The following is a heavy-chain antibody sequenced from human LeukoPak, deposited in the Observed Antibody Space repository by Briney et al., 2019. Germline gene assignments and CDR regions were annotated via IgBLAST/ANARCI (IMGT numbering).Heavy chain of an antibody. CDR3: ARGSTSDILTGTAFDY. J-gene: IGHJ4*02. D-gene: IGHD3-9*01. Sequence: PGGSLRLSCAASGFTFSNAWMSWVRQAPGKGLEWVGRIKSKTDGGTTDYAAPVKGRFTISRDDSKNTLYLQMNSLRAEDTAVYYCARGSTSDILTGTAFDYWGQGTLVTVSS. CDR2: IKSKTDGGTT. V-gene: IGHV3-15*01. CDR1: GFTFSNAW.